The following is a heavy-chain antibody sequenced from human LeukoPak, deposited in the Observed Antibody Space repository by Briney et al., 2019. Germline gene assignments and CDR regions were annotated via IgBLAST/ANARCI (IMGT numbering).Heavy chain of an antibody. J-gene: IGHJ6*03. D-gene: IGHD5-18*01. CDR2: IIPIFGTA. Sequence: ASVKVSCKASGGTFSSYAISWVRQAPGQGLEWMGGIIPIFGTANYAQKFQGRVTITRDESTSTAYMELSSLRSEDTAVYYCARSGYSYGYRDYYYYMDVWGKGTTVTVSS. CDR3: ARSGYSYGYRDYYYYMDV. V-gene: IGHV1-69*13. CDR1: GGTFSSYA.